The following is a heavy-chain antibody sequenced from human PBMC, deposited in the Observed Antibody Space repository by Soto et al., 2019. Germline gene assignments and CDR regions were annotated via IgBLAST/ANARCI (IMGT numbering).Heavy chain of an antibody. CDR3: ARVALSYYMDV. Sequence: GGSLRLSCAASGFTFSTYNMNWVRQAPGKGLEWVSSVTSSSSYIYYADSVKGRFTISRDNAKNSLYLQMNSLRAEDTAVYYCARVALSYYMDVWGKGTTVTVSS. CDR2: VTSSSSYI. V-gene: IGHV3-21*01. J-gene: IGHJ6*03. CDR1: GFTFSTYN.